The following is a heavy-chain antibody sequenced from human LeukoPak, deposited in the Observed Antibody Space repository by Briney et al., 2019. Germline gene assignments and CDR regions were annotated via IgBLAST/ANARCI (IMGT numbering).Heavy chain of an antibody. CDR1: GFDFSNQA. Sequence: GGSLRLSCAASGFDFSNQAMSWVRQAPGKGLEWVSGISGGGGATYSADSVKGRFTISRDNSKNTLYLQMGSLRAEDMAVYYCARSYGPKDAFDIWGQGTMVTVSS. J-gene: IGHJ3*02. D-gene: IGHD3-10*01. V-gene: IGHV3-23*01. CDR3: ARSYGPKDAFDI. CDR2: ISGGGGAT.